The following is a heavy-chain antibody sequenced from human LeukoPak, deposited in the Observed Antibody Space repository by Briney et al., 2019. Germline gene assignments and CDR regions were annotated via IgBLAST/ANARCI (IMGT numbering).Heavy chain of an antibody. CDR1: GGSVSSGSYY. Sequence: SEPLSLTCTVSGGSVSSGSYYWSWIRQPPGQGLEWIGYIYYSGSTNYNPSLKSRVTISVDTSKNQFSLKLSSVTAADTAVYYCARDYGDYGYYYYGMDVWGKGTTVTVSS. CDR2: IYYSGST. D-gene: IGHD4-17*01. J-gene: IGHJ6*04. CDR3: ARDYGDYGYYYYGMDV. V-gene: IGHV4-61*01.